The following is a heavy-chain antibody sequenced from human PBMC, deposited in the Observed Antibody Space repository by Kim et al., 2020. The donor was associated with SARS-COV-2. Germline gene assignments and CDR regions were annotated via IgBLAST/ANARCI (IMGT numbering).Heavy chain of an antibody. CDR1: GGSFSGYY. J-gene: IGHJ4*02. V-gene: IGHV4-34*01. CDR2: INHSGST. Sequence: SETLSLTCAVYGGSFSGYYWSWIRQPPGKGLEWIGEINHSGSTNYNPSLKSRVTISVDTDKNQFSLKLSSVTAADTAVYYCARASTRIGGSGSYYSSRSYYHVWGQGTLVTVSS. D-gene: IGHD3-10*01. CDR3: ARASTRIGGSGSYYSSRSYYHV.